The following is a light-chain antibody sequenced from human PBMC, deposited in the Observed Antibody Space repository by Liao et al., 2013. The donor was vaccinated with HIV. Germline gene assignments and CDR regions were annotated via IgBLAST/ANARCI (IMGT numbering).Light chain of an antibody. CDR1: NIGSKS. CDR2: YDS. Sequence: SYELTQPPSVSVAPGKTARITCGGNNIGSKSVHWYQQKPGQAPVLVIYYDSDRPSGIPERFSGSNSGNTATLTISRVEAGDEADYYCQVWDSPSDHRVFGGGTKLTVL. J-gene: IGLJ3*02. V-gene: IGLV3-21*04. CDR3: QVWDSPSDHRV.